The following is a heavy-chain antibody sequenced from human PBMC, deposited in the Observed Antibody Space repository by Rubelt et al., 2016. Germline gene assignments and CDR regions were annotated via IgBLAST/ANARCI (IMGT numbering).Heavy chain of an antibody. CDR3: ARLSSSSGIDY. CDR1: GGSISSYY. Sequence: QLQLQESGPGLVKPSETLSLTCTVSGGSISSYYWSWIRQPPGKGLECIGYIYFSGSTNYNPSLESRVTISVDTSKNQFSLKLSSVTAADTAVYYCARLSSSSGIDYWGQGILVTVSS. CDR2: IYFSGST. D-gene: IGHD6-6*01. J-gene: IGHJ4*02. V-gene: IGHV4-59*08.